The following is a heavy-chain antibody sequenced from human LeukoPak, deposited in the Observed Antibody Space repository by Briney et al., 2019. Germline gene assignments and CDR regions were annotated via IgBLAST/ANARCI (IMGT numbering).Heavy chain of an antibody. CDR1: GGSISSSSYY. J-gene: IGHJ3*02. CDR2: IYYSGST. Sequence: PSETLSLTCTVSGGSISSSSYYWGWIRQPPGKGLEWIGSIYYSGSTYYNPSLKSRVTISVDTSKNQFSLKLSSVTAADTAVYYCARERGGIVVVPAAPRRAFDIWGQGTMVTVSS. V-gene: IGHV4-39*07. CDR3: ARERGGIVVVPAAPRRAFDI. D-gene: IGHD2-2*01.